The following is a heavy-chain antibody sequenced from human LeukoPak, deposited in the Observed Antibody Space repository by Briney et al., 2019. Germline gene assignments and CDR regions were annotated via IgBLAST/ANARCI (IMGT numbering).Heavy chain of an antibody. Sequence: GGSLRLSCAASGFTFSSYAMHWVRQAPGKGLEWVAVISYDGSNKYYADSVKGRFTISRGNSKNTLYLQMNSLRAEDTAVYYCARAKEMATSEFDYWGQGTLVTVSS. V-gene: IGHV3-30*04. CDR2: ISYDGSNK. D-gene: IGHD5-24*01. CDR3: ARAKEMATSEFDY. J-gene: IGHJ4*02. CDR1: GFTFSSYA.